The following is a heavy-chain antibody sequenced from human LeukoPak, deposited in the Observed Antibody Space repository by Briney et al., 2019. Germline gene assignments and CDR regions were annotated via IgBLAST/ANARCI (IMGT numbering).Heavy chain of an antibody. J-gene: IGHJ4*02. V-gene: IGHV3-7*01. D-gene: IGHD3-9*01. CDR3: ATHDFVTGYSYFGY. CDR1: GFNFRTYW. CDR2: IQQDGSEI. Sequence: GGSLRLSCAASGFNFRTYWMSWVRQAPGKGLEWVANIQQDGSEIYYVDSVKGRFTISRDNAINSLYLQMHSLRAEDTAVYYCATHDFVTGYSYFGYWGQGTLVTISS.